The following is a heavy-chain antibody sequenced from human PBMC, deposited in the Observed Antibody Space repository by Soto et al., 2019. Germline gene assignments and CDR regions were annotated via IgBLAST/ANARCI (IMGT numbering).Heavy chain of an antibody. CDR2: IYNSGGS. Sequence: SETLSLTCSVSGASVRSGDYYWSCIRQAPGKGLEWIGYIYNSGGSYYNPSLKGRLTISIDTSKNQFSLKLNSVTAADTAIYYCVGTGTTDDAWGRETLVTVAS. V-gene: IGHV4-30-4*01. CDR1: GASVRSGDYY. J-gene: IGHJ4*02. D-gene: IGHD4-17*01. CDR3: VGTGTTDDA.